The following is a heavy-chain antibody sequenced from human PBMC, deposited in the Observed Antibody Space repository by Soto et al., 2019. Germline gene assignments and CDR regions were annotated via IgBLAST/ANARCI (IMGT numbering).Heavy chain of an antibody. V-gene: IGHV3-30-3*01. Sequence: PGGSLRLSCAASGFSFSSYAMHWVRQAPGKGLEWVAVISYDGSNKYYADSVKGRFTISRDNSKNTLYLQMNSLRAEDTAVYYCARDHRIVVVIRPYYYYYGMDVWGQGTTVTVSS. J-gene: IGHJ6*02. CDR1: GFSFSSYA. D-gene: IGHD3-22*01. CDR2: ISYDGSNK. CDR3: ARDHRIVVVIRPYYYYYGMDV.